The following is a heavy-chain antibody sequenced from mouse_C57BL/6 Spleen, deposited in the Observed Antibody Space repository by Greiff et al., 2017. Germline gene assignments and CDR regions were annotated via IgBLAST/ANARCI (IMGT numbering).Heavy chain of an antibody. CDR3: ARRESNYPYAMDY. V-gene: IGHV8-12*01. CDR2: IYWDDDK. Sequence: QVTLKECGPGILQSSQTLSLTCSFSGFSLSTSGMGVSWIRQPSGKGLEWLAHIYWDDDKRYNPSLKSRLTISKDTSRNQVFLKITSVDTADTATYYCARRESNYPYAMDYWGQGTSVTVSS. D-gene: IGHD2-5*01. CDR1: GFSLSTSGMG. J-gene: IGHJ4*01.